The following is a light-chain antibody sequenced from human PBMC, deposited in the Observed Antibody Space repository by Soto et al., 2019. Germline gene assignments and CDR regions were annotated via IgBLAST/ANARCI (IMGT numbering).Light chain of an antibody. CDR1: QSINRK. CDR2: DAS. J-gene: IGKJ4*02. Sequence: EIVMTQSPVTLSVSPGERATLSCRASQSINRKLAWYQQRPGQAPRLLISDASIRATGIPARFSGSGSGTEFPLTISSLHSEDFPFYYCNHYASCSPSTFGGGPRVEIK. V-gene: IGKV3-15*01. CDR3: NHYASCSPST.